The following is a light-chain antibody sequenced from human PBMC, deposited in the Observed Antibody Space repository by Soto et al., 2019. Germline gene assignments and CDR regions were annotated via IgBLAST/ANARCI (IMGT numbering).Light chain of an antibody. CDR1: SSDVGGYNY. J-gene: IGLJ1*01. CDR2: DVS. V-gene: IGLV2-14*03. Sequence: QSALTQPASVSGSPGQSITISCTGTSSDVGGYNYVSWYQHHPGKAPILMIYDVSNRPSGVSNRFSGSKSGNTASLTISGLQAEDEADYYCSSYTSSSTYVFGTGTKLTVL. CDR3: SSYTSSSTYV.